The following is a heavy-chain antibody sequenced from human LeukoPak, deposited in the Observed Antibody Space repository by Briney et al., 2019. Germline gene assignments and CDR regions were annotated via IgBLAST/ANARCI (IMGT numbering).Heavy chain of an antibody. CDR3: ARVGCSLNSCSFYC. D-gene: IGHD2-2*01. V-gene: IGHV3-48*04. CDR2: ISSSGSTI. J-gene: IGHJ4*02. CDR1: GFTFSSYN. Sequence: GGSLRLSCAASGFTFSSYNMNWVRHAPGNGLGWVSYISSSGSTIFYADSVKGRFTISRDNAEKSLSLQLHSLRAEDTAVYYCARVGCSLNSCSFYCWGQGTLVTVSS.